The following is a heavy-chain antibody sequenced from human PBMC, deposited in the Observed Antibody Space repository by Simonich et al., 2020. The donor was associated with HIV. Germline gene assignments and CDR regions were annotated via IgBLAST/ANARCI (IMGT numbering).Heavy chain of an antibody. D-gene: IGHD2-2*01. J-gene: IGHJ4*02. CDR2: ISSRSSYI. CDR1: GFTFSSYS. Sequence: EVQLVESGGGLVKPGGSLRLSCAASGFTFSSYSMNWVRQAPGKGLEWVSSISSRSSYIYYADSVKGRFTISRDNAKNSLYRQMNSLRAEDTAVYYCARDGRKGSSTSCSDYWGQGTLVTVSS. V-gene: IGHV3-21*01. CDR3: ARDGRKGSSTSCSDY.